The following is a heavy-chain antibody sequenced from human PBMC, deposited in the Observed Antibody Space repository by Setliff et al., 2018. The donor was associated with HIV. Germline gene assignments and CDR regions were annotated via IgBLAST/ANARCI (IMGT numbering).Heavy chain of an antibody. Sequence: GGSLRLSCVASGFAFGTYTMHWVRHVPGKGLQWVATISYDGSDKYYADSVKGRFTISRDNSKNTLYLQMNSLTTEDTALYYCARVGAATASYYYYYMDVWGKGTTVTVSS. CDR2: ISYDGSDK. D-gene: IGHD1-26*01. CDR3: ARVGAATASYYYYYMDV. V-gene: IGHV3-30*04. J-gene: IGHJ6*03. CDR1: GFAFGTYT.